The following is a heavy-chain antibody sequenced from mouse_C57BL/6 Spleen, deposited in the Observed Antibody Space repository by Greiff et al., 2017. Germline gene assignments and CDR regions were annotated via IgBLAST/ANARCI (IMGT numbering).Heavy chain of an antibody. D-gene: IGHD2-3*01. Sequence: VQLQQSGPELVKPGASVKISCKASGYSFTDYNMNWVKQSNEKSLEWIGVINPNYGPTSYNQKFKGKATLTIDQSSSTAYLQLNSLTSEDSAVYYCARGRDGFPFAYWGQGTLVTVSA. CDR2: INPNYGPT. CDR1: GYSFTDYN. J-gene: IGHJ3*01. V-gene: IGHV1-39*01. CDR3: ARGRDGFPFAY.